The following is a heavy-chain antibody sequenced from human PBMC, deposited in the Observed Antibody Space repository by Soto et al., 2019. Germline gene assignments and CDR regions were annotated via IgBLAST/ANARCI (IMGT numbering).Heavy chain of an antibody. D-gene: IGHD3-3*01. V-gene: IGHV1-18*04. CDR1: GYTFTSYG. CDR2: ISAYNGNT. CDR3: ARDVVGDYDFWSGYQHHAFDI. Sequence: ASVKVSCKASGYTFTSYGISWVRQAPGQGLEWMGWISAYNGNTNYAQKLQGRVTMTTDTSTSTAYMELRSLRSDDTAVYYCARDVVGDYDFWSGYQHHAFDIRGQGTMVTVSS. J-gene: IGHJ3*02.